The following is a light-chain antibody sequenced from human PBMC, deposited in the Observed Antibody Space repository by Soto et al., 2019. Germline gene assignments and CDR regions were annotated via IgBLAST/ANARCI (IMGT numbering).Light chain of an antibody. J-gene: IGKJ5*01. CDR1: QDITNY. V-gene: IGKV1-33*01. CDR3: QQYESVFT. Sequence: DIQMTQSPSSLSASVGDRVTITCQASQDITNYLNWYQQKPGKAPNLLIYGASNLETGVPSRFSGSGSGTDFTFTSSSLQAEDIGTYFCQQYESVFTFGQGTRLEIK. CDR2: GAS.